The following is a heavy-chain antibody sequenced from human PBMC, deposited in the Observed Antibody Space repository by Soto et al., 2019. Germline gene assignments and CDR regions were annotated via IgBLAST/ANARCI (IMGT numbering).Heavy chain of an antibody. D-gene: IGHD6-13*01. CDR3: AKGDSYSSSWSSGLDP. Sequence: PGGSLRLSCAASGFTFSSYGMHWVRQAPGKGLEWVAVISYDGSNKYYADSVKGRFTISRDNSKNKLYLQMNSLRAEDKAVFYCAKGDSYSSSWSSGLDPWGQGTLVTVSS. V-gene: IGHV3-30*18. CDR1: GFTFSSYG. CDR2: ISYDGSNK. J-gene: IGHJ5*02.